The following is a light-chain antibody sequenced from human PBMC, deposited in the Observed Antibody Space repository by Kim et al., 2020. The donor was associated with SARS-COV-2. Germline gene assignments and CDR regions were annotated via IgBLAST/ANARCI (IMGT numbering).Light chain of an antibody. V-gene: IGKV3-15*01. J-gene: IGKJ4*01. CDR2: RAS. CDR3: QQYDNWPPVT. CDR1: QFVTNK. Sequence: EIVMTQSPATLSVSPGERVTLSCRASQFVTNKLASYEQKPGQAPRLLIYRASTRATGIPARFSGSGSGTEFSLDISSLQSEDFAVYYCQQYDNWPPVTFGEGTKVDIK.